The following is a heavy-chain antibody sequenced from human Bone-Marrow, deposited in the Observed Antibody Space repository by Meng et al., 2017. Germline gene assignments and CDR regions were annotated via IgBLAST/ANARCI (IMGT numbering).Heavy chain of an antibody. CDR2: IIPIFGTA. V-gene: IGHV1-69*06. CDR1: GYPLTSYD. D-gene: IGHD1-26*01. Sequence: QVQLCGYEAYVKKHGASVKVSCKAAGYPLTSYDINWVRQATGKGLEWMGGIIPIFGTANYAQKFQGRVTITADKSTSTAYMELSSLRSEDTAVYYCARVVGYSGSYELDPWGQGTLVTVSS. CDR3: ARVVGYSGSYELDP. J-gene: IGHJ5*02.